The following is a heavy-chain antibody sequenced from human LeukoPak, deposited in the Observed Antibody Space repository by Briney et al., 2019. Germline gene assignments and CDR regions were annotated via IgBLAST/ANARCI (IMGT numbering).Heavy chain of an antibody. V-gene: IGHV3-72*01. Sequence: PGGSLRPSCAASGFTFSDHYMDWVRQAPGKGLEWVGRTRNKANSYTTEYAASVKGRFTISRDDSKNSLYLQMNSLKTEDTAVYYCARAYDSSGYYYFFDYWGQGTLVTVSS. J-gene: IGHJ4*02. CDR2: TRNKANSYTT. CDR3: ARAYDSSGYYYFFDY. CDR1: GFTFSDHY. D-gene: IGHD3-22*01.